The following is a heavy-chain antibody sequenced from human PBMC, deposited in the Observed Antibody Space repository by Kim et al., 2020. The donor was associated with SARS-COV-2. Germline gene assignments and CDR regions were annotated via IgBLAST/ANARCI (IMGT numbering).Heavy chain of an antibody. CDR3: ARDWGSGWYVSDY. D-gene: IGHD6-19*01. Sequence: ADSVKGRFTISRDNAKNSLYLQMNSLRAEDTAVYYCARDWGSGWYVSDYWGQGTLVTVSS. J-gene: IGHJ4*02. V-gene: IGHV3-21*01.